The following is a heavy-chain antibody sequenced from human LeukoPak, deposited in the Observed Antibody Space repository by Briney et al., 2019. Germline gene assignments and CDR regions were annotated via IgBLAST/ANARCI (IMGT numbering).Heavy chain of an antibody. V-gene: IGHV3-33*01. CDR2: IWYDGDNK. J-gene: IGHJ1*01. CDR3: ARDLEQWLVQGHFQH. Sequence: GASLRLSCAASGFTFSSYGMHWVRQAPGKGLEWVAIIWYDGDNKYYADSVKGRFTISRDNSKNTLYLQMNSLRAEDTAVYYCARDLEQWLVQGHFQHWGQGALVTVSS. D-gene: IGHD6-19*01. CDR1: GFTFSSYG.